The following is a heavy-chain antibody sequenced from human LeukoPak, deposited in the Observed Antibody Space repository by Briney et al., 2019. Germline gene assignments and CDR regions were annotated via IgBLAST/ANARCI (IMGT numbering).Heavy chain of an antibody. CDR2: ISGSGGST. V-gene: IGHV3-23*01. D-gene: IGHD5-18*01. J-gene: IGHJ5*02. Sequence: GGSLRLSCAASGFTFSSYAMSWVRQAPGKGLEWVSAISGSGGSTYYADSVKGRFTISRDNSKNTLYLQMNSLRAEETAIYYCARDKGYSIDQWGQGTLVTASS. CDR1: GFTFSSYA. CDR3: ARDKGYSIDQ.